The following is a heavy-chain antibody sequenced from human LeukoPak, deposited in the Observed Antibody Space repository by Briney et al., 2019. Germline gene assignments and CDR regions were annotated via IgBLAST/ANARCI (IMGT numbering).Heavy chain of an antibody. J-gene: IGHJ3*02. CDR3: ARDAQRAMARRAFDI. D-gene: IGHD6-25*01. CDR2: IYTSGST. CDR1: GGSISSYY. Sequence: SETLSLTCTVSGGSISSYYWSWIRQPAGKGLEWIGRIYTSGSTNYNPSLKSRVTMSVDTSKNQFSLKLSSVTAADTAVYYCARDAQRAMARRAFDIWGQGTMVTVSS. V-gene: IGHV4-4*07.